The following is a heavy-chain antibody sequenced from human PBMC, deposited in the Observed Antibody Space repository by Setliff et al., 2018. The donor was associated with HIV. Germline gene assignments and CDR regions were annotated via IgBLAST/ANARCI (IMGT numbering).Heavy chain of an antibody. CDR3: SRERSEWLRGEYYMDV. CDR1: EYSLTDYY. J-gene: IGHJ6*03. D-gene: IGHD5-12*01. V-gene: IGHV1-2*02. Sequence: ASVKVSCKASEYSLTDYYIHWVRQAPGQGLEWMGWINPNSGGTNYAQKFQGRVIMTRDRSIRTAYMELTRLTSDDTAVYYCSRERSEWLRGEYYMDVWGNGTTVTVSS. CDR2: INPNSGGT.